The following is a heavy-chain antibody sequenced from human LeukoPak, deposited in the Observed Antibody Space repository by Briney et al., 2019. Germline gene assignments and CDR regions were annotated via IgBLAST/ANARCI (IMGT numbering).Heavy chain of an antibody. D-gene: IGHD1-26*01. J-gene: IGHJ4*02. CDR3: TRRYSGSYH. V-gene: IGHV3-73*01. Sequence: QAGGSLRLSCAASGFTFSGSAMHWVRQASGKGLEWVGRIRSKANSYATAYAASVKGRFTISRDDSKNTAYLQMNSLKTEDTAVYYCTRRYSGSYHWGQGTLVTVSS. CDR2: IRSKANSYAT. CDR1: GFTFSGSA.